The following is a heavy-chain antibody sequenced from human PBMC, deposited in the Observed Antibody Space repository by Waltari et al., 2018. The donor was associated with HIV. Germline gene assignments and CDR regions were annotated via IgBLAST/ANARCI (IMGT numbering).Heavy chain of an antibody. V-gene: IGHV3-21*02. CDR3: VRDDPGYEPIDY. CDR2: ISRDNRES. CDR1: GFTFTQYT. D-gene: IGHD2-2*01. J-gene: IGHJ4*02. Sequence: VRLMESGGGLVEPGGSLTLSCAASGFTFTQYTMNWIRHIPGKGLDWLASISRDNRESYFIDSIKGRFTISRDNAANSVFLHMDRLRVDDTARYFCVRDDPGYEPIDYWGRGTLVTVSS.